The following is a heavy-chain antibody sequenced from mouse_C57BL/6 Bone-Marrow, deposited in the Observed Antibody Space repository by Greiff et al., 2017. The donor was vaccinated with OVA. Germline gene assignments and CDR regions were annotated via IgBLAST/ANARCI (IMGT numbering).Heavy chain of an antibody. J-gene: IGHJ2*01. CDR2: IYPRAGST. D-gene: IGHD1-1*01. Sequence: VQLQQSDAELVKPGASVKISCKVSGYTFTDHTIHWMKQRPEQGLEWIGYIYPRAGSTKYNEKFKGKAPLTADKSSSTAYMQLNSLTSEDSAVYFCARRNYGSPYYCDYWGQGTTLTVSS. CDR1: GYTFTDHT. CDR3: ARRNYGSPYYCDY. V-gene: IGHV1-78*01.